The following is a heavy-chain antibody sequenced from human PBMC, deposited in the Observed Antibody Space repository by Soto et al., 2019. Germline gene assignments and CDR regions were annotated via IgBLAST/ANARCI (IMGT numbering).Heavy chain of an antibody. D-gene: IGHD3-9*01. CDR2: ISSDGDLR. V-gene: IGHV3-23*01. Sequence: EVHLLGSGGDLVKPGGSLRLSCEVSGFTFNNFAMSWVRQSPGKGLEWVSTISSDGDLRHYAESVKGRFTISRDNSKSSLFLQMNSLRAENTALYFCAKVRQRVHDILTGATNFDSWGQGTRVTVSS. CDR3: AKVRQRVHDILTGATNFDS. J-gene: IGHJ4*02. CDR1: GFTFNNFA.